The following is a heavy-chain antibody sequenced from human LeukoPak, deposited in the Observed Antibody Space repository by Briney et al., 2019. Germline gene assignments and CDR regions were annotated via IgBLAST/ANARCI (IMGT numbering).Heavy chain of an antibody. CDR2: IIPIFGTA. CDR3: ARAYYDILTGFDY. CDR1: GGTFSSYA. D-gene: IGHD3-9*01. V-gene: IGHV1-69*05. J-gene: IGHJ4*02. Sequence: SSVKVSCTASGGTFSSYAISWVRQAPGQGLEWMGGIIPIFGTANYAQKFQGRVTITTDESTSTAYMELSSLRSEDTAVYYCARAYYDILTGFDYWGQGTLVTVSS.